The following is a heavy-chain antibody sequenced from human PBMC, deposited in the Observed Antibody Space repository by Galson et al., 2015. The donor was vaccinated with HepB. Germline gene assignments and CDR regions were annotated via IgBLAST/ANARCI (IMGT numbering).Heavy chain of an antibody. CDR3: AKVFPEKTDGWYRQALYYFDS. J-gene: IGHJ4*02. Sequence: SLRLSCAASGFTFSYYAMGWVRQAPGKGLEWISAITPSGDNTYSADSMKGRFFISRDNSQNTLFLQMNSLRADDTAIYFCAKVFPEKTDGWYRQALYYFDSWGQGTRVTVSS. D-gene: IGHD6-19*01. CDR1: GFTFSYYA. V-gene: IGHV3-23*01. CDR2: ITPSGDNT.